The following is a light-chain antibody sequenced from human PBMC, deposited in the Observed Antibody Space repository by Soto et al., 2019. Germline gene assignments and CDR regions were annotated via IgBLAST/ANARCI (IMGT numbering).Light chain of an antibody. CDR2: GAS. CDR1: QNVNSN. CDR3: QQYNEWPFT. Sequence: EMVITQSPATLSVSPGERATLSCRASQNVNSNLAWYQQKPGQAPRLLIYGASTRATGIPARFSGSGSGTEFTLTISSXQSEDFAVYYCQQYNEWPFTFGPGTKVDIK. V-gene: IGKV3-15*01. J-gene: IGKJ3*01.